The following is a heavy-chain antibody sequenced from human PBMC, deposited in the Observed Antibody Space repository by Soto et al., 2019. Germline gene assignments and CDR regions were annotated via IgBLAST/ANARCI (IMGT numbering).Heavy chain of an antibody. CDR2: IYSGGST. D-gene: IGHD2-21*02. J-gene: IGHJ3*02. Sequence: PSETLSLTCTVSGGSISSYYWSWVRQAPGKGLEWVSVIYSGGSTYYADSVKGRFTISRDNSKSTLYLQMNSLRAEDTAVYYCARDQGVCGGDCWDAFDIWGQGTMVTVSS. CDR3: ARDQGVCGGDCWDAFDI. CDR1: GGSISSYY. V-gene: IGHV3-66*01.